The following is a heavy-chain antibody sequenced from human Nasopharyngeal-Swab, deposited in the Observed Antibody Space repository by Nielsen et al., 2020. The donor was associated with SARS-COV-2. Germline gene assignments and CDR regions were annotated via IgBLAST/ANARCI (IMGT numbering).Heavy chain of an antibody. CDR3: TRGTYDMDV. Sequence: ASVKVSCKASGYTFTSYYMHWVRQAPGQGLEWMGIINPRGGSTSYAQKFQGRVTMTRDTSTSTLYMNLNSLTSDDTAVYYCTRGTYDMDVWGQGTTVTVSS. V-gene: IGHV1-46*01. CDR2: INPRGGST. J-gene: IGHJ6*02. CDR1: GYTFTSYY.